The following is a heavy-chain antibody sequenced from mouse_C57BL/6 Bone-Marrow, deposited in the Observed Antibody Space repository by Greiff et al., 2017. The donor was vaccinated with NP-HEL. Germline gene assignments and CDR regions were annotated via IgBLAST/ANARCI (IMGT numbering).Heavy chain of an antibody. CDR2: INPNNGGT. V-gene: IGHV1-22*01. CDR1: GYTFTDYN. CDR3: ARGATVVPFDY. D-gene: IGHD1-1*01. Sequence: EVQLQESGPELVKPGASVKMSCKASGYTFTDYNMHWVKQSHGKSLEWIGYINPNNGGTSYNQKFKGKATLTVNKSSSTAYMELRSLTSEDSAVYYCARGATVVPFDYWGQGTTLTVAS. J-gene: IGHJ2*01.